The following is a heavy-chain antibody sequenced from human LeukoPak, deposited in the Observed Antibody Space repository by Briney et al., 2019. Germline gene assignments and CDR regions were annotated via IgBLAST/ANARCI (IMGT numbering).Heavy chain of an antibody. CDR2: INPNSGGT. CDR1: GYTFTGYY. J-gene: IGHJ4*02. CDR3: ASTGYCSGGSCYSNRY. V-gene: IGHV1-2*02. Sequence: ASVKVSCKPSGYTFTGYYMHWGRQAPGQGLEWMGWINPNSGGTNYAQKFQGRVTMTRDTSISTAYMELSRLRSDDTAVYYCASTGYCSGGSCYSNRYWGQGTLVTVSS. D-gene: IGHD2-15*01.